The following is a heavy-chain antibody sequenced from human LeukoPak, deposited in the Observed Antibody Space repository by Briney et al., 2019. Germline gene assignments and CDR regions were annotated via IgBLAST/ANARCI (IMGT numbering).Heavy chain of an antibody. CDR2: IYHSGST. CDR1: GGSISSTNW. J-gene: IGHJ3*02. CDR3: AGGSYSWGAFDI. Sequence: SETLSLTCGVSGGSISSTNWWSWIRQPPGKGLEWIGYIYHSGSTYYNPSLKSRVTISVDRSKNQFSLKLSSVTAADTAVYYCAGGSYSWGAFDIWGQGTMVTVSS. D-gene: IGHD1-26*01. V-gene: IGHV4-30-2*01.